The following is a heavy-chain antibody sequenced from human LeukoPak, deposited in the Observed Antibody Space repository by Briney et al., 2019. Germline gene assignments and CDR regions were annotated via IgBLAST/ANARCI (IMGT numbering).Heavy chain of an antibody. V-gene: IGHV3-30*02. D-gene: IGHD4-23*01. CDR2: IRYDGINK. CDR1: GFTLRTYG. Sequence: PGESLRLSCGASGFTLRTYGMHWVRQAPGKGLEWVTSIRYDGINKYYADSVKGRFAISRDNSKNTLYLQMNSLRGEDTAVYYCARDYGGSSPFDYWGQGTLVTVSS. J-gene: IGHJ4*02. CDR3: ARDYGGSSPFDY.